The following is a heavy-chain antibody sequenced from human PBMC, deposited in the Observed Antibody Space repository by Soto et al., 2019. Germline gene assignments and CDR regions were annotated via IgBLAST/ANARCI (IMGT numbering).Heavy chain of an antibody. CDR1: GFTFSSYA. D-gene: IGHD5-12*01. J-gene: IGHJ6*02. CDR2: ISGSGGST. Sequence: GALRLSCAASGFTFSSYAMSWVRQAPGKGLELVSAISGSGGSTYYADSVKGRFTISRDNSKNTLYLQMNSLRAEDTAVYYCAKDGGPGTYESPSCYYYGMDVWGQGTTVTVSS. CDR3: AKDGGPGTYESPSCYYYGMDV. V-gene: IGHV3-23*01.